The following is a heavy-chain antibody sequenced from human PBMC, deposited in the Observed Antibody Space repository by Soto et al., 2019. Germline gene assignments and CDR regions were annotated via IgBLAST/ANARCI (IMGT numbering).Heavy chain of an antibody. CDR2: IKSKTDGGTT. D-gene: IGHD3-3*01. Sequence: GVSPRLSSAASGVTCSNAWMSWVRQAPGEGLEWVGRIKSKTDGGTTDYAAPVKGRFTISRDDSKNTLYLQMNSLKTEDTAVYYFTTGPLIGRFLEWLGGYWGQGTLVTVAS. V-gene: IGHV3-15*01. CDR3: TTGPLIGRFLEWLGGY. CDR1: GVTCSNAW. J-gene: IGHJ4*02.